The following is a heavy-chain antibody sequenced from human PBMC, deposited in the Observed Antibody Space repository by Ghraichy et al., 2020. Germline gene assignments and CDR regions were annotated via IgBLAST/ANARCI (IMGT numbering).Heavy chain of an antibody. J-gene: IGHJ6*02. Sequence: GESLNISCKGSGYSFTTYWIGWVRQMPGKGLEWIGIIYPDDSDARYSPSFEGQVTISADKSINTAFLQWSSLKASDTAMYYCARQLEGRSNYYYGMDVWGQGTTVTVSS. V-gene: IGHV5-51*01. CDR3: ARQLEGRSNYYYGMDV. CDR2: IYPDDSDA. CDR1: GYSFTTYW. D-gene: IGHD1-1*01.